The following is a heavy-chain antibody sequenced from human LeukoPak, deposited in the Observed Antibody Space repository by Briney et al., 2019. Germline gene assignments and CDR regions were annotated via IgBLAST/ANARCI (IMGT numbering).Heavy chain of an antibody. CDR3: AKDIGRRIFGVAYDAFHV. CDR2: ISYDGSNK. Sequence: GRSLRLSCAASGFTFSSYGMHWVRQAPGKGLEWVAVISYDGSNKYYADSVKGRFTISRDNSKNTLYLQMNSLRVEDTAIYYCAKDIGRRIFGVAYDAFHVWGQGTMVTVSS. CDR1: GFTFSSYG. J-gene: IGHJ3*01. V-gene: IGHV3-30*18. D-gene: IGHD3-3*01.